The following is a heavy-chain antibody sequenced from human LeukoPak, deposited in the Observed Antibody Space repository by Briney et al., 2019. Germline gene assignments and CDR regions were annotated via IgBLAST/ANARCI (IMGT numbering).Heavy chain of an antibody. D-gene: IGHD2/OR15-2a*01. J-gene: IGHJ4*02. CDR3: ARDFFGPDY. CDR2: ISYDGSNK. Sequence: GRSLRLSCAASGFTFSSYAMHWVRQAPGKGLEGVAVISYDGSNKYYADSVKGRFTISRDNSKNTLYLQMNSLRAQDTAVYYCARDFFGPDYWGQGTLVTVSS. V-gene: IGHV3-30*01. CDR1: GFTFSSYA.